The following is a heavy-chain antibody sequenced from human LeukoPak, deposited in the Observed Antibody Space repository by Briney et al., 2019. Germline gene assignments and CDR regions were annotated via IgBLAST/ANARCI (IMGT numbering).Heavy chain of an antibody. V-gene: IGHV3-21*01. CDR1: GFTFSIYS. CDR2: ISSSSSYI. J-gene: IGHJ4*02. CDR3: ARTDRQYSGGTEDY. Sequence: GGPLRLSCAASGFTFSIYSMNWVRQAPGKGREGVSSISSSSSYIYYADSVKGRFTISRDNAKNSLYLQMNSLRAEDTAVYYCARTDRQYSGGTEDYWGQGTLVTVSS. D-gene: IGHD5-12*01.